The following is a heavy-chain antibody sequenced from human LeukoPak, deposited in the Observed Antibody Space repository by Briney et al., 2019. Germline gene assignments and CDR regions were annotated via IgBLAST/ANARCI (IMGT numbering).Heavy chain of an antibody. V-gene: IGHV4-59*01. D-gene: IGHD3-22*01. J-gene: IGHJ4*02. CDR1: GGSLNSYY. Sequence: SETLSLTCTVSGGSLNSYYWSWIRQPPGAGLEWIGYIYHSGSTNYNPSLTSRVTISLDTSKNQFSLKLNSVTAADTAVYYCARDVGTDSNGLDYWGQGTLVTVSS. CDR2: IYHSGST. CDR3: ARDVGTDSNGLDY.